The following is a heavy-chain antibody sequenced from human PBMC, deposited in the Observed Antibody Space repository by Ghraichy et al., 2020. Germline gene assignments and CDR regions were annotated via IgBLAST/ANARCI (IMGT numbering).Heavy chain of an antibody. CDR3: VKDKAAAGAINFDY. CDR1: GFTFSRFA. V-gene: IGHV3-23*01. CDR2: ISDSGGNA. J-gene: IGHJ4*02. Sequence: GESLNISCAASGFTFSRFAMSWVRQTPGKGLEWVSAISDSGGNAFYADSVKGRFSISRGNSRNTLYMQMNSLRVEDTAVYYCVKDKAAAGAINFDYWGQGTLVTVSS. D-gene: IGHD6-13*01.